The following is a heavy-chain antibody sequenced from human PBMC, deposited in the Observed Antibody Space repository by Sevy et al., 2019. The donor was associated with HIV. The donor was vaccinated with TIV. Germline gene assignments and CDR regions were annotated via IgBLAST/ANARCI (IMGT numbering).Heavy chain of an antibody. CDR1: GGSISSGDYY. V-gene: IGHV4-30-4*01. J-gene: IGHJ3*02. Sequence: SETLSLTCTVSGGSISSGDYYWSWIRQPPGKGLEWIGYIYYSGSTYYNPSLKSRVTISVDTSKNQFSLKLSSVTAADTAVYYCARARETYYYDSRGEDAFDIWGQGTMVTVSS. CDR3: ARARETYYYDSRGEDAFDI. D-gene: IGHD3-22*01. CDR2: IYYSGST.